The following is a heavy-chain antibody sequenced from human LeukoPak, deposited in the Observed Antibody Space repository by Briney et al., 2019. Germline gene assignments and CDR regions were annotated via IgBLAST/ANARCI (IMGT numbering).Heavy chain of an antibody. CDR2: ITPIFGTA. CDR1: GGTFSSHT. D-gene: IGHD3-16*01. CDR3: ARDRWGILHYFDY. V-gene: IGHV1-69*01. J-gene: IGHJ4*02. Sequence: GASVKVSCKASGGTFSSHTISWVRQTPGQGLEWMGGITPIFGTAKYAQKFQGRVTITAVESMSTAYMELSSLRSEDTAVYYCARDRWGILHYFDYWGQGTLVTVSS.